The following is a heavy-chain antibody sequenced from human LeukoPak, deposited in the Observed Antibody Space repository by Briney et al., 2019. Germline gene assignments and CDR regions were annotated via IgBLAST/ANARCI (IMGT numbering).Heavy chain of an antibody. V-gene: IGHV4-59*01. CDR1: GGSISSYY. Sequence: SETLSLTCTVSGGSISSYYWSWIRQPPGKGLEWIGYIYYSGSTTYNPSLKSRVTISVDTPKNQFSLKLSSVTAADTAVYYCARDFGGSDGYTGYWYFDLWGRGTLVTVSS. CDR2: IYYSGST. D-gene: IGHD5-24*01. J-gene: IGHJ2*01. CDR3: ARDFGGSDGYTGYWYFDL.